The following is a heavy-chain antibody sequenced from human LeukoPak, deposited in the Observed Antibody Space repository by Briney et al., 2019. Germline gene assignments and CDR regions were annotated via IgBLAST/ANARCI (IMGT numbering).Heavy chain of an antibody. D-gene: IGHD4-17*01. CDR3: AKGQDYGDYILGYYFDY. Sequence: GGSLRLSCAASGFTFSTYAMSWVRQAPGKGLEWVSTISRSGGSTYYADSVKGRFTISRDNSKDTLYLQMNRLRAEDTAIYYCAKGQDYGDYILGYYFDYWGQGTLVTVSS. CDR2: ISRSGGST. V-gene: IGHV3-23*01. CDR1: GFTFSTYA. J-gene: IGHJ4*02.